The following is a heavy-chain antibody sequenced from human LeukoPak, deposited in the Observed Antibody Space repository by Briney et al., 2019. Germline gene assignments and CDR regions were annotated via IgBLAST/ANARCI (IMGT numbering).Heavy chain of an antibody. J-gene: IGHJ4*02. CDR3: AREGGSYFDY. Sequence: SETLSLTCAVSGYSISSGYYWGWIRQPPGKGLEWIGSIYHSGSTYYNPSLKSRVTISVDTSKDQFSLKLSSVTAADTAVYYCAREGGSYFDYWGQGTLVTVSS. CDR1: GYSISSGYY. CDR2: IYHSGST. D-gene: IGHD3-16*01. V-gene: IGHV4-38-2*02.